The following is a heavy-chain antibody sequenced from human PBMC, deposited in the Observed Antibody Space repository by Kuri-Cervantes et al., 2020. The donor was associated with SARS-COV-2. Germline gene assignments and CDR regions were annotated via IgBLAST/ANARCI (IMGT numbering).Heavy chain of an antibody. D-gene: IGHD6-19*01. CDR2: INHSGIT. CDR3: ARGVGASVAGTLITIYYYYGMDV. Sequence: LRPSCPVHGGPLSGYYWRWIRQPPGKGLEWTGEINHSGITNSTPSLNSRVTISVDTSKIQFSMKICSVTASDTAVYYCARGVGASVAGTLITIYYYYGMDVWGQGTTVTVSS. CDR1: GGPLSGYY. V-gene: IGHV4-34*01. J-gene: IGHJ6*02.